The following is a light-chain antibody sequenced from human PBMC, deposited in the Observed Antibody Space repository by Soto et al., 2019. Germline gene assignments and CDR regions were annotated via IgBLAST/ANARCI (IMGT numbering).Light chain of an antibody. V-gene: IGLV2-23*02. CDR2: EVS. Sequence: QSALTQPASVSGSPGQSITISCTGTSSDVGSHNLVSWYQQHPGQAPQLMIYEVSKRPLGVSARSSASKSGNTASLTISGLQAEDGADYYCCSYGGSRAVFGGGTQLTVL. J-gene: IGLJ7*01. CDR3: CSYGGSRAV. CDR1: SSDVGSHNL.